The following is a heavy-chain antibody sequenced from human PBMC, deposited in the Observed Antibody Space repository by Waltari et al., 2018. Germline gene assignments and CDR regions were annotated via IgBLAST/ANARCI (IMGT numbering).Heavy chain of an antibody. D-gene: IGHD3-3*01. J-gene: IGHJ4*02. Sequence: QVQLVQAGAERKKPGAPVKDPCKDYGNTFTASVIHRVRQAPGQGLDEMGRINPNSGDTSYAQGFQGVVTMTGDTSITTAYMELTGLRSDDTAIYYCARSGGGTTTFGVAEWGQGSLVTVSS. V-gene: IGHV1-2*06. CDR3: ARSGGGTTTFGVAE. CDR2: INPNSGDT. CDR1: GNTFTASV.